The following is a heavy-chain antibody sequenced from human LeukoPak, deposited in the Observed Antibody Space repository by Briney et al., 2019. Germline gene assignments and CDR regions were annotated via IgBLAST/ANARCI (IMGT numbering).Heavy chain of an antibody. Sequence: ASVKVSCKASGGTFSSYAISWVRQAPGQGLEWMGRIIPILGIANYAQKLQGRVTMTTDTSTSTAYMELRSLRSDDTAVYYCARDTHIVVVPAAKNPNWFDPWGQGTLVTVSS. CDR1: GGTFSSYA. CDR2: IIPILGIA. J-gene: IGHJ5*02. V-gene: IGHV1-69*04. CDR3: ARDTHIVVVPAAKNPNWFDP. D-gene: IGHD2-2*01.